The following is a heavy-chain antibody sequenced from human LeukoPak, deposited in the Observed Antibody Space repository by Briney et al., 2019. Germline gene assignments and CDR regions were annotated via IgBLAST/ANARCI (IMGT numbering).Heavy chain of an antibody. Sequence: SETLSLTCTVSGGSISSYYWSWIRQPAGKELEWIGRIYTSGSTNYNPSLKSRVTMSVDTSKNQFSLKLSSVTAADTAVYYCARDIVVVPAAIGYWFDPWGQGTLVTVSS. CDR2: IYTSGST. CDR3: ARDIVVVPAAIGYWFDP. D-gene: IGHD2-2*01. J-gene: IGHJ5*02. CDR1: GGSISSYY. V-gene: IGHV4-4*07.